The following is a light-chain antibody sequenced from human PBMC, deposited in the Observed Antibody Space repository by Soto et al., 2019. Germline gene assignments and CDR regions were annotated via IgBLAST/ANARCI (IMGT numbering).Light chain of an antibody. CDR1: QDITNY. CDR2: DAS. CDR3: QHFDNLPYT. J-gene: IGKJ2*01. Sequence: DIQLTQSPSSLSASVGDRVTITCQASQDITNYLNWYRQKPGKAPELLIYDASNSETGVPLRFSGSGSGTDFTFTISSLQPEDIATYYCQHFDNLPYTFGQGTKLEIK. V-gene: IGKV1-33*01.